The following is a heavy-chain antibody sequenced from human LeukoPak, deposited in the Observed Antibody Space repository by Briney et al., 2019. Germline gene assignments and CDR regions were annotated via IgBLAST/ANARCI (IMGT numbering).Heavy chain of an antibody. D-gene: IGHD6-13*01. J-gene: IGHJ5*02. CDR1: GGSFSGYY. V-gene: IGHV4-34*01. CDR3: ARGGESGSSWYNRFDP. CDR2: INHSGST. Sequence: PSETLSLXCAVYGGSFSGYYWSWLRQPPGKGLEWIGEINHSGSTNYNPSLKSRVTISVDTSKNQFSLKLSSVTAADTAVYYCARGGESGSSWYNRFDPWGQGTLVTVSS.